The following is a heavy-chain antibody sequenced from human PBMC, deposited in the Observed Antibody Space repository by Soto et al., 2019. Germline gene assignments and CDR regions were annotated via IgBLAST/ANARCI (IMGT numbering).Heavy chain of an antibody. J-gene: IGHJ4*02. CDR1: GFTFSSYG. V-gene: IGHV3-33*03. D-gene: IGHD3-10*02. CDR2: IWYDGSNK. Sequence: GGSLRLSCAASGFTFSSYGMHWVRQAPGKGLEWVAAIWYDGSNKYYADSVKGRFTISRDNSKNTLYLQMNSLRVEDTAVYYRAPSLRSGSYSFDYWGQGTLVTVSS. CDR3: APSLRSGSYSFDY.